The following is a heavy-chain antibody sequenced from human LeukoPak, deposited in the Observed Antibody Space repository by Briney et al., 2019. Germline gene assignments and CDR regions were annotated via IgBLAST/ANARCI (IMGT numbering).Heavy chain of an antibody. J-gene: IGHJ4*02. D-gene: IGHD6-19*01. CDR1: GASITTSRSY. CDR3: ARDLSSGWYDY. Sequence: SETLSLTCTVSGASITTSRSYGAWVRQPPGKDLEWIASVSYTGDTYYNPSPKSRVTISVDTSKNQFSLKLSSVTAADTAVYYCARDLSSGWYDYWGQGTLVTVSS. V-gene: IGHV4-39*07. CDR2: VSYTGDT.